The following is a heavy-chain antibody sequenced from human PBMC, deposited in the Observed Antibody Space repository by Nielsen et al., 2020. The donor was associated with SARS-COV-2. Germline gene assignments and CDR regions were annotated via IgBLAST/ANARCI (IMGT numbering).Heavy chain of an antibody. J-gene: IGHJ6*03. Sequence: ASVTVSCKASRYTFINYGVTWVRQALGQGLEWMGWISAYYGYTNYAQKFQGRVTMTTDTSTETLYMELRTLRSDDTAVYYCARPITNNYYYYYMDVWGKGTTVTVS. V-gene: IGHV1-18*01. CDR3: ARPITNNYYYYYMDV. CDR2: ISAYYGYT. CDR1: RYTFINYG.